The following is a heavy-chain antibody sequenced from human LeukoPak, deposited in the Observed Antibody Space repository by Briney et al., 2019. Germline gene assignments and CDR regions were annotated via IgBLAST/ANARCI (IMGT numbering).Heavy chain of an antibody. V-gene: IGHV3-7*02. D-gene: IGHD3-22*01. Sequence: PGGSLRLSCAASGFTFSTHWMSWVRQAPGKGVEWVANINEDGSEKYYVDSVKGRFTISRDNAKNSLYLQMNSLRAEDTALYYCARIYYDSSGYRLFDYWGQGTLVTVSS. J-gene: IGHJ4*02. CDR1: GFTFSTHW. CDR2: INEDGSEK. CDR3: ARIYYDSSGYRLFDY.